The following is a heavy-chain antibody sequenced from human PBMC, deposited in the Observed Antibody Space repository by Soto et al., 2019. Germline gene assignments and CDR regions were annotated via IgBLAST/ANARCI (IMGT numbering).Heavy chain of an antibody. CDR1: GDSINSGAYY. CDR3: ARVWLYWFEP. CDR2: IYYNGST. J-gene: IGHJ5*02. D-gene: IGHD3-22*01. V-gene: IGHV4-31*03. Sequence: QVQLQESGPGLVKPSQTLSLTCTVSGDSINSGAYYWSWIRQDPGKGLEWIGYIYYNGSTYYNPSLKSRVTMSVDTSKNQFSLKLSSVTAADTAVYYCARVWLYWFEPWGQGTLVTVSS.